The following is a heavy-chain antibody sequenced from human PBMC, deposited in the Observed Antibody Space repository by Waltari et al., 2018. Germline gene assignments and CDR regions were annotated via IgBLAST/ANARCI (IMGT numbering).Heavy chain of an antibody. V-gene: IGHV3-48*04. CDR2: ISGSSFTI. Sequence: EVQLVESGGGLAQPGGSLRLSCAASGFTFRSYSMNWVRQAPGKGLEWLSYISGSSFTIYYADSVKGRFTISRGNAENSVYLQMNSLRAEDTAVYYCARDVGYCSGGSCPAMDVWGKGTTVTISS. CDR1: GFTFRSYS. CDR3: ARDVGYCSGGSCPAMDV. J-gene: IGHJ6*04. D-gene: IGHD2-15*01.